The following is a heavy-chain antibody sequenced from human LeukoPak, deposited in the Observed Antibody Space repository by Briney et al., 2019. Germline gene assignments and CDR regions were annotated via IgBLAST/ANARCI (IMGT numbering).Heavy chain of an antibody. CDR2: ISYDGSNK. Sequence: GGPLRLSCAASGFTFISYAMHWVRQAPGKGLEWVAVISYDGSNKYYADSVKGRFTISRDNSKNTLYLQMNSLRAEDTAVYYCTRDLPDQWGQGTLVTVSS. CDR3: TRDLPDQ. CDR1: GFTFISYA. V-gene: IGHV3-30-3*01. J-gene: IGHJ5*02.